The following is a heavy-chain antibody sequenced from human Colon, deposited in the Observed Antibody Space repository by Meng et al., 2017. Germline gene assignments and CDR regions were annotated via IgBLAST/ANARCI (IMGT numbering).Heavy chain of an antibody. CDR3: ARDSSTRRVYYYGMDV. J-gene: IGHJ6*02. CDR2: IYYNGST. CDR1: GGSILTSSYF. Sequence: GSLRLSCTVSGGSILTSSYFWDWIRQSPGKGLEWIGSIYYNGSTYYNPSLKSRVTISIDTSKGQFSLKLTSMTAADTAVYFCARDSSTRRVYYYGMDVWGQGTTVTVSS. V-gene: IGHV4-39*07. D-gene: IGHD5-24*01.